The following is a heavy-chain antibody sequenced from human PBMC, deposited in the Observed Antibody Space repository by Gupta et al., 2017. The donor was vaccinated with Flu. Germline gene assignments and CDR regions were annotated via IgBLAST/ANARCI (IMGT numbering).Heavy chain of an antibody. D-gene: IGHD3-3*01. V-gene: IGHV2-5*02. CDR2: IYWDDDK. CDR1: GFSLSTSGVS. J-gene: IGHJ4*02. Sequence: QITLKESGPTLVKPTQTLTLTCTFSGFSLSTSGVSVGWIRQPPGEAPEFLALIYWDDDKRYSPSLKSRLTITKDTSKNQVVLSMTNMDPVDTATYFCAHGFGSWAYFDSWGQGTLVTVSS. CDR3: AHGFGSWAYFDS.